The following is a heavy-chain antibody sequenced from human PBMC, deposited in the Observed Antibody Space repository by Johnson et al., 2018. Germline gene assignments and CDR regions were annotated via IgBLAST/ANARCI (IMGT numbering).Heavy chain of an antibody. Sequence: VQLQESGGGLVQPGGSLRLSCAASGFTFSSYWMHWVRQAPGKGLVWVSRINSDGSSTSYADSVKGRFTISRDNANNSRYLQMNSLRAEDTAGYYRARDGAGEAEYFQHWGQGTLVTVSS. D-gene: IGHD3-16*01. J-gene: IGHJ1*01. CDR3: ARDGAGEAEYFQH. V-gene: IGHV3-74*01. CDR1: GFTFSSYW. CDR2: INSDGSST.